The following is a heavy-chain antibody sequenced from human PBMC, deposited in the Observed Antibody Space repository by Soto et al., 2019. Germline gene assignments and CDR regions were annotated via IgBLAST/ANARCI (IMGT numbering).Heavy chain of an antibody. D-gene: IGHD6-19*01. Sequence: KRRGASVEVCCKASGYTFTGYYMHWVRQAPGQGLEWMGWINPNSGGTNYAQKFQGWVTMTRDTSISTAYMELSRLRSDDTAVYYCARGSKSSGWYYYFDYWGQGTLVT. CDR2: INPNSGGT. CDR3: ARGSKSSGWYYYFDY. CDR1: GYTFTGYY. V-gene: IGHV1-2*04. J-gene: IGHJ4*02.